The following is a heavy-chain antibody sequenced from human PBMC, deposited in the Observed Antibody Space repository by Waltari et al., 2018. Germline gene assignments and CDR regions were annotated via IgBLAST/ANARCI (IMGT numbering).Heavy chain of an antibody. Sequence: QVQLQQWGAGLLKPSETLSLTCAVYGGSFSGYYWSWIRQPTGKGLEWIGESNHSGSTNYNPSLKSRVTISVDTSKNQFSLKLSSVTAADTAVYYCARGSRGRITIFGVVPRQFDPWGQGTLVTVSS. J-gene: IGHJ5*02. V-gene: IGHV4-34*01. CDR3: ARGSRGRITIFGVVPRQFDP. CDR1: GGSFSGYY. CDR2: SNHSGST. D-gene: IGHD3-3*01.